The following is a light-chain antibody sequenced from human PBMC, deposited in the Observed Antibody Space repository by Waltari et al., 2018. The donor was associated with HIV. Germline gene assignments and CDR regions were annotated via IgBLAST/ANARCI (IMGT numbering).Light chain of an antibody. Sequence: QSVLTQPPSASGTPGHRVIISCSGNRSHIGSNTVNWYQQFSGAAPTLLIYSNNQRPSAVPDRFSGSKSGSAASLAISGLKSEDEADYHCATWDDALSGPVFGAGTKLTV. V-gene: IGLV1-44*01. CDR2: SNN. J-gene: IGLJ3*02. CDR3: ATWDDALSGPV. CDR1: RSHIGSNT.